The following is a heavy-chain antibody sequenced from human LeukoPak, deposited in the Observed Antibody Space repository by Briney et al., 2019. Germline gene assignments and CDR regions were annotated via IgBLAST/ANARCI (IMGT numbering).Heavy chain of an antibody. D-gene: IGHD5-12*01. CDR3: ARDRGYSGYDPEGFDY. CDR2: IKQDGSEK. Sequence: GSLRLSCAASGFTFSSYWMSWVRQAPGKGLEWVANIKQDGSEKYYVDSVKGRFTISRDNAKNSLYLQMNSLRAEDTAVYYCARDRGYSGYDPEGFDYWGQGTLVTVSS. V-gene: IGHV3-7*01. J-gene: IGHJ4*02. CDR1: GFTFSSYW.